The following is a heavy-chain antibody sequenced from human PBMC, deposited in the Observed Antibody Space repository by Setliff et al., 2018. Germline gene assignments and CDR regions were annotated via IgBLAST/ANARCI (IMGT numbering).Heavy chain of an antibody. Sequence: SETLSLTCAVYGDSFSDYYWSWIRQPPGKGLEWIEEINHSGSPNYNPSLKSRVTTSVDTSKNQFSLRLTSVTAADTAVYYCVREGRNYYNGIDVWGQGTTVTVSS. D-gene: IGHD3-10*01. CDR1: GDSFSDYY. CDR3: VREGRNYYNGIDV. CDR2: INHSGSP. J-gene: IGHJ6*02. V-gene: IGHV4-34*01.